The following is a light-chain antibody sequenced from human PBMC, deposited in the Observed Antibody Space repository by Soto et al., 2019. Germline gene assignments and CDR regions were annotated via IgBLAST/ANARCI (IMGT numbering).Light chain of an antibody. CDR2: YDS. Sequence: SYELTQPPSVSVAPGKTARITCGGNNIGSKSVHWYQQKPGQAPVLVIYYDSDRPSGIPERFSGSNSGNTATLTISRVEAGDEADYYCHEWDSSSDHPVFGGGTKLTVL. J-gene: IGLJ2*01. CDR3: HEWDSSSDHPV. CDR1: NIGSKS. V-gene: IGLV3-21*04.